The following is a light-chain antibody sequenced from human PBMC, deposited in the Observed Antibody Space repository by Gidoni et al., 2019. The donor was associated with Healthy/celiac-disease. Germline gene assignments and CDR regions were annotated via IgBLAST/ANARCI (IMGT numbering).Light chain of an antibody. CDR3: QQYNNWPPYT. Sequence: ILMTQSPATLSVSPGERATLSCSASQSVSSNLAWYQQKPGQAPRLLIYGASTRATGIPARFSGSGSGTEFTLTISSLQSEDCAVYYCQQYNNWPPYTFGQGTKLEIK. J-gene: IGKJ2*01. CDR1: QSVSSN. CDR2: GAS. V-gene: IGKV3-15*01.